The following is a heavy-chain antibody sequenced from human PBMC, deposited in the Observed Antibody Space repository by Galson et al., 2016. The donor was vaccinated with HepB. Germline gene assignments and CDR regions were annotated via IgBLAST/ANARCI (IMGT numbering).Heavy chain of an antibody. CDR2: IWYDGTSK. CDR1: GLTFSNFA. CDR3: ARDHLWAFDY. Sequence: SLRLSCAASGLTFSNFAMHWVRQAPGKGLEWVAVIWYDGTSKYYVDSVKGRFTISRDNSKNTLYLQMNSLRAEDTAVYYCARDHLWAFDYWGQGTLVTVSS. D-gene: IGHD7-27*01. J-gene: IGHJ4*02. V-gene: IGHV3-33*01.